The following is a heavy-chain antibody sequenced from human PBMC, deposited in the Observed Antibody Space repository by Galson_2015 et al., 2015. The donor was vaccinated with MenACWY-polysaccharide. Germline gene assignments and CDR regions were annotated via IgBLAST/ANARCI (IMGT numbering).Heavy chain of an antibody. D-gene: IGHD3-22*01. CDR2: ISAYNGNT. V-gene: IGHV1-18*01. CDR1: GYTFTSHG. Sequence: SVKVSCKASGYTFTSHGISWVRQAPGQGLEWMGWISAYNGNTNYAQKLQGRVTMTTDTSASTAYMELRSLRSDDTAVFYCARIVRDGSDYYYYDASDISRPGTLAAASS. J-gene: IGHJ3*02. CDR3: ARIVRDGSDYYYYDASDI.